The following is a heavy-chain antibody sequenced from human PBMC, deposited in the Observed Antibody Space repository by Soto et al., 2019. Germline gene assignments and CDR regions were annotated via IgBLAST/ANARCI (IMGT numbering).Heavy chain of an antibody. V-gene: IGHV3-66*01. CDR3: ARDGPSRSRYYFDY. D-gene: IGHD6-13*01. CDR1: GFTVSSNY. J-gene: IGHJ4*02. CDR2: IYGAAGT. Sequence: EVQLVESGGGLVQPGGSLRLSCAASGFTVSSNYMNWVRQAPGKGLEWVSIIYGAAGTYYADSVKGRFTISRDNSKNTLYLQMNSLRAEDTAVYYCARDGPSRSRYYFDYWGQGTLVTVSS.